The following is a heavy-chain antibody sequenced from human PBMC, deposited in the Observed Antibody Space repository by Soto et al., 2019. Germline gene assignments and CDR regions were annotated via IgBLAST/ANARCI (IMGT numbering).Heavy chain of an antibody. CDR3: ASRSDYYGSGKNPTAYGMDV. Sequence: PGGSLRLSCAASGFTFSTYTMILFRQPPEKGQEWVSAISGSGDSTYYADSVKGRFTISRDNSKNTLYLQMNSLRAEDTAVYYCASRSDYYGSGKNPTAYGMDVWGQVTTLTVS. J-gene: IGHJ6*01. D-gene: IGHD3-10*01. CDR1: GFTFSTYT. V-gene: IGHV3-23*01. CDR2: ISGSGDST.